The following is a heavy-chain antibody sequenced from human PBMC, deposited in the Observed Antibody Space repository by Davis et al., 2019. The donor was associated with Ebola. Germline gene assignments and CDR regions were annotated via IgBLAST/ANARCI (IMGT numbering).Heavy chain of an antibody. Sequence: GGSLSLSCTGSGYSFTSYWISWVRQLPGKGLEWMGRIDPSDSYTNYSPSFQGHVTISADKSISTAYLQWSSLKASDTAMYYCARRGIAARPRYYYYYGMDIWGQGTTVTVSS. CDR1: GYSFTSYW. CDR2: IDPSDSYT. J-gene: IGHJ6*02. CDR3: ARRGIAARPRYYYYYGMDI. V-gene: IGHV5-10-1*01. D-gene: IGHD6-6*01.